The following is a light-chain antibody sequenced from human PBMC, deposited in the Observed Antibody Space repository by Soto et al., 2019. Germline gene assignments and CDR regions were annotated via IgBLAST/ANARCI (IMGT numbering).Light chain of an antibody. J-gene: IGKJ4*01. V-gene: IGKV1-5*01. CDR3: QQYLTYSSLT. Sequence: SLSTLSASIGDRATITCRASQSISTWLAWYQQKIGKAPKLLIYDASTLESGVPSRFSGSGSGTEFTLTISSLQPDDFATYYCQQYLTYSSLTFGGRSIVDVK. CDR2: DAS. CDR1: QSISTW.